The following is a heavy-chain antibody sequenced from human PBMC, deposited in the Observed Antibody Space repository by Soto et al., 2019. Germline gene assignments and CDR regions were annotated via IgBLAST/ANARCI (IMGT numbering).Heavy chain of an antibody. J-gene: IGHJ4*02. CDR3: ARDRYSSGWYALDY. D-gene: IGHD6-19*01. Sequence: QVQLVESGGGVVQPGRSLRLSCAASGFTFSSYGMHWVRQAPGKGLEWVAVIWYDGSDKYYADSVKGRFTISRDNSKNTVYLQMNSLRAEDTAVYYCARDRYSSGWYALDYWGQGTLVTVSS. CDR1: GFTFSSYG. CDR2: IWYDGSDK. V-gene: IGHV3-33*01.